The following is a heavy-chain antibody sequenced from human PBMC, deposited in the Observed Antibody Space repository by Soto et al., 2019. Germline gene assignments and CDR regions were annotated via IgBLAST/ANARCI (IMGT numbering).Heavy chain of an antibody. V-gene: IGHV4-30-4*01. CDR3: ARQGTSDGIGYFGRAFDI. CDR1: GGSVSSGDYY. J-gene: IGHJ3*02. CDR2: IYYSGST. D-gene: IGHD3-22*01. Sequence: QVQLQESGPGLVKPSQTLSLTCAVSGGSVSSGDYYWSWIRQPPGKGLEWIGYIYYSGSTYYNPSLESRLTVSAETSKIQFSLRLSSVTAADTAVYYCARQGTSDGIGYFGRAFDIWGQGTMVTVSS.